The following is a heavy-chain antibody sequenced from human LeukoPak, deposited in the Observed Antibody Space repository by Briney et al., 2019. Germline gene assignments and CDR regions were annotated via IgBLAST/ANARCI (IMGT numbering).Heavy chain of an antibody. Sequence: GGPLRLSCAASGFTFSSYSMNWVRQAPGKGLEWVSYISSSSSTIYYADSVKGRFTISRDNAKNSLYLQMNSLRAEDTAVYYCARDGSRWTPSFDPWGQGTLVTVSS. CDR3: ARDGSRWTPSFDP. CDR2: ISSSSSTI. D-gene: IGHD3-10*01. CDR1: GFTFSSYS. V-gene: IGHV3-48*01. J-gene: IGHJ5*02.